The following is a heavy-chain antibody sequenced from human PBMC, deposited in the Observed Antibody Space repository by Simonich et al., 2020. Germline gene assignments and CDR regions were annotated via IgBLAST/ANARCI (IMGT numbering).Heavy chain of an antibody. Sequence: QVQLQESGPGLVKPSETLSLTCTVSGGSISSYYWSWIRQPPGKGLEWIGYIYYRWSTNYNPSPKSRVTISVDTSKNQFSLKLSSVTAADTAVYYCARARTGDYYYYMDVWGKGTTVTVSS. CDR2: IYYRWST. J-gene: IGHJ6*03. D-gene: IGHD7-27*01. V-gene: IGHV4-59*12. CDR1: GGSISSYY. CDR3: ARARTGDYYYYMDV.